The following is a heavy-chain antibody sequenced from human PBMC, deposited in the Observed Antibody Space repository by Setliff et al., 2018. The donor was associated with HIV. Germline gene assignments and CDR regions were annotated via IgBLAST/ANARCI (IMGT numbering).Heavy chain of an antibody. CDR1: GFTFSSYS. V-gene: IGHV3-21*01. Sequence: GGSLRLSCAASGFTFSSYSMNWVRKAPGKELEWVSSISSSSTYIYYADSVRGRFTISRDNAKNSLYLQMNSMRAEDTAVYYCARVGVGATVFFDYLGQGTLVTVSS. CDR2: ISSSSTYI. CDR3: ARVGVGATVFFDY. J-gene: IGHJ4*02. D-gene: IGHD1-26*01.